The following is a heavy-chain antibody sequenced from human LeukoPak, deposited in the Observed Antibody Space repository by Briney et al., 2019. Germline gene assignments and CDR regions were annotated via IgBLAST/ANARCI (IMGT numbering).Heavy chain of an antibody. J-gene: IGHJ3*02. CDR1: GFIFSSYA. D-gene: IGHD6-13*01. CDR2: ISASGGNA. Sequence: GGSLRLSCAASGFIFSSYAMSWVRQAPGKGLEWVSSISASGGNAYRADSVKGRFTISRDNSKNTLYLQMNSLRAEDTAVYYCAKDGPYSSSWTTDAFDIWGQGTMVTVSS. V-gene: IGHV3-23*01. CDR3: AKDGPYSSSWTTDAFDI.